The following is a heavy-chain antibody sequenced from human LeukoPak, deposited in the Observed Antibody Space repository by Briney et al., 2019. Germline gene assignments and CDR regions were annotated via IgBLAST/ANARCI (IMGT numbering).Heavy chain of an antibody. CDR1: GFTFSSYW. V-gene: IGHV3-7*03. Sequence: GGSLRLSCAASGFTFSSYWMSWVRQAPGKGLEWVANIKQDGSEKYYVDSVKGRFTISRDNAKNSLYLQMNSLRAEDTAAYYCARDDSSLYNWFDPWGQGTLVTVSS. CDR2: IKQDGSEK. J-gene: IGHJ5*02. D-gene: IGHD3-22*01. CDR3: ARDDSSLYNWFDP.